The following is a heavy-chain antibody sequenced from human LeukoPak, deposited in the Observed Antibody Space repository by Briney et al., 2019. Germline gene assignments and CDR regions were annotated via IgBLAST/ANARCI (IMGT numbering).Heavy chain of an antibody. D-gene: IGHD6-6*01. V-gene: IGHV1-69*05. J-gene: IGHJ6*03. CDR3: AVSSIAARRYYYYYMDV. CDR1: GGTFSSYA. CDR2: IIPIFGSA. Sequence: GASVKVSCKASGGTFSSYAISWVRQAPGQGLEWMGGIIPIFGSANYAQKFQGRVTITTDESTGTAYMELSSLRSEDTAVYYCAVSSIAARRYYYYYMDVWGKGTTVTVSS.